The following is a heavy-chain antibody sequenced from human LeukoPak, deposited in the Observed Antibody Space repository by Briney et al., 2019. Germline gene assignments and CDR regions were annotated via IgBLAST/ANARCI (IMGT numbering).Heavy chain of an antibody. CDR3: ARYYYDSSGYSGNWFDP. CDR1: GFTFSSYE. V-gene: IGHV3-48*03. CDR2: ISSSGSTI. Sequence: GGSLRLSCAASGFTFSSYEMNWVRQAPGKGLEWVSYISSSGSTIYYADSVKGRFTISRDNAKNSLYLQMNSLRAEDTAVYYCARYYYDSSGYSGNWFDPWGQGTLVTVSS. D-gene: IGHD3-22*01. J-gene: IGHJ5*02.